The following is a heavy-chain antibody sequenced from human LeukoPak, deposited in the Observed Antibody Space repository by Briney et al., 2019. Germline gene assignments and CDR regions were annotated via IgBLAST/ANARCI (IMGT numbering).Heavy chain of an antibody. Sequence: SETLSLTCTVSGGXISSYYCSWIRQPPGKGLEWIAYIYYSGSTNYNPSLKSRVTISVDTSKNQFSLKLSSVTAADTAVYYCAREDYCSGGSCYSGYFQHWGQGTLVTVSS. CDR2: IYYSGST. V-gene: IGHV4-59*01. CDR1: GGXISSYY. CDR3: AREDYCSGGSCYSGYFQH. D-gene: IGHD2-15*01. J-gene: IGHJ1*01.